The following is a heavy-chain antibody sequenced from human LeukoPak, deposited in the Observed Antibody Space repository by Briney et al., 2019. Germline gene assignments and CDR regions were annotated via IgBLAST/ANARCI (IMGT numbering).Heavy chain of an antibody. CDR2: IIPIFGTA. V-gene: IGHV1-69*06. CDR3: ARLLGKFRFGELIHRLPNAFDY. D-gene: IGHD3-10*01. CDR1: GGTFSSYA. J-gene: IGHJ4*02. Sequence: ASVKVSCKASGGTFSSYAISWVRQAPGQGLEWMGGIIPIFGTANYAQKFRGRVTITADKSTRTAYMELSSLRSEDTAVYYCARLLGKFRFGELIHRLPNAFDYWGQGTLVTVSS.